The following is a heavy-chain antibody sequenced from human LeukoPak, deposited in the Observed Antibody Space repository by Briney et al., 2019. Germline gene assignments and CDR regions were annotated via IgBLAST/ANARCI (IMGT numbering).Heavy chain of an antibody. J-gene: IGHJ4*02. Sequence: ASVKVSCKASGYTFTGYYMHWVRQAPGQGLEWMGWINPNSGGTNYAQKFLGRVTMTRDTSISTAYMELSRLRSDDTAVYYCARDLRSGWYGSTVDYWGQGTLVTVSS. CDR3: ARDLRSGWYGSTVDY. D-gene: IGHD6-19*01. CDR2: INPNSGGT. CDR1: GYTFTGYY. V-gene: IGHV1-2*02.